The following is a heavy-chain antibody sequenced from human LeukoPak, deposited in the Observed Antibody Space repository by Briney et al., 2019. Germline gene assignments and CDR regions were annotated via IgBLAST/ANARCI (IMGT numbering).Heavy chain of an antibody. CDR3: ASGSYYFDY. D-gene: IGHD1-26*01. J-gene: IGHJ4*02. V-gene: IGHV4-59*08. CDR1: GGSIRSYY. CDR2: IYYSGST. Sequence: NSSETLSLTCTVSGGSIRSYYWSWIRQPPGKGLEWIGYIYYSGSTKYNPSLKSRATISVDTSKNQFPLKLSSVTAADTAVYYCASGSYYFDYWGQGTLVTVSS.